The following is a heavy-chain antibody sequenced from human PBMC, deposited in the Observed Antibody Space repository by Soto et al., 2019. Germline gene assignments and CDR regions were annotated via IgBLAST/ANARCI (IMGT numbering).Heavy chain of an antibody. J-gene: IGHJ6*03. D-gene: IGHD3-3*01. CDR2: ISYDGSNK. CDR3: AKAGYDFWSGYYNDYYYYYLDV. CDR1: GFTFSSYG. Sequence: GGSLRLSCAASGFTFSSYGMHWVRQAPGKGLEWVAVISYDGSNKYYADSVKGRFTISRDNSKNTRYLQMNSLRAEDTAVYYCAKAGYDFWSGYYNDYYYYYLDVWGKGTTVTVSS. V-gene: IGHV3-30*18.